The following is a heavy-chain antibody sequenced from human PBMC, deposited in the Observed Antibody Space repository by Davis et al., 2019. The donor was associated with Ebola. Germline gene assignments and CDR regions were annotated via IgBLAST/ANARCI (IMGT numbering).Heavy chain of an antibody. V-gene: IGHV3-30*04. CDR2: ISYDGSKK. Sequence: GESLKISCAASGFTFSNYAMPWVREAPGKGLEWVAVISYDGSKKYYADSVKGRITISRDNSKNTLYLQVNSLRVEDTALYYCARTDFTMVRGRLGHYYYYYGMDVWGQGTTVAVSS. CDR1: GFTFSNYA. J-gene: IGHJ6*02. CDR3: ARTDFTMVRGRLGHYYYYYGMDV. D-gene: IGHD3-10*01.